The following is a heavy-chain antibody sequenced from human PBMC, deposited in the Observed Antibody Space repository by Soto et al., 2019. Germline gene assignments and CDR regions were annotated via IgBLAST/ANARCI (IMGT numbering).Heavy chain of an antibody. Sequence: SGPTLVNPTQTLTLTCTFSGFSLSTSGVGVGWIRQPPGKALEWLALIYWDDDKRYSPSLKSRLTITKDTSKNQVVLTMTNMDPVDTATYYCAHRRVMSGPVLGREPFDYWGQGTLVTVSS. J-gene: IGHJ4*02. CDR3: AHRRVMSGPVLGREPFDY. CDR1: GFSLSTSGVG. CDR2: IYWDDDK. V-gene: IGHV2-5*02. D-gene: IGHD7-27*01.